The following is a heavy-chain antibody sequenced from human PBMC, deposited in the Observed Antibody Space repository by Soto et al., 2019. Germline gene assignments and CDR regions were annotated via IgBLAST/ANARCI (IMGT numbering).Heavy chain of an antibody. CDR1: GDTFTNFD. J-gene: IGHJ4*02. CDR2: MRANSGDR. Sequence: QVQLVQSGAEVKKPGASVKVSCKPSGDTFTNFDLNWVRQAAGKGLEWLGWMRANSGDRGHAQKFRDRVSLTRDTAMSTAYMELISLRAEDTAVYYWARYIHGQGFKGWGQGTRVIVSS. V-gene: IGHV1-8*01. D-gene: IGHD2-15*01. CDR3: ARYIHGQGFKG.